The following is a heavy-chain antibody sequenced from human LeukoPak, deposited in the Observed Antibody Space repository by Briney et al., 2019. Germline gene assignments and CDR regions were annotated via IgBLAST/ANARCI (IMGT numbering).Heavy chain of an antibody. Sequence: GGSLRLSCAASGFSVRDYAMHWVRQAPGKGLEWVAVMSYEETYKNYAEAVKGRFTISRDDSKNTLFLQMSSLRAEDTAVYYCSRDFGVIRRSWGQGTLVSVSS. CDR3: SRDFGVIRRS. D-gene: IGHD3-3*01. J-gene: IGHJ5*02. CDR1: GFSVRDYA. V-gene: IGHV3-30-3*01. CDR2: MSYEETYK.